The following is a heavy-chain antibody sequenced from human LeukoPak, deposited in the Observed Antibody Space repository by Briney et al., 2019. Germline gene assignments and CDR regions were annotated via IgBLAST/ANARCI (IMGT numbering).Heavy chain of an antibody. CDR1: GGSISSYY. J-gene: IGHJ4*02. D-gene: IGHD2-21*02. V-gene: IGHV4-59*01. CDR3: ARGGSGGDCSAFDY. Sequence: SETLSLTCTVSGGSISSYYWSWIRQPPGKGLEWIGYIYYSGSTNYNPSLKSRVTISVDTSKNQFSLKLSSVTAADTAVCYCARGGSGGDCSAFDYWGQGTLVTVSS. CDR2: IYYSGST.